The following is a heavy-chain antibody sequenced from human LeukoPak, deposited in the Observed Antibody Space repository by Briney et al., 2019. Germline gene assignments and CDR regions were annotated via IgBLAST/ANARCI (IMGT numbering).Heavy chain of an antibody. Sequence: PGGSLRLSCAASGFTFSDYYMSWIRQAPGKGLEWVSYISSSSSYTNYADSLKGRFTISRDNAKNSLYLQMNSLRAEDTAVYYCARSLRYFDWFTSPADYWGQGTLVTASS. CDR3: ARSLRYFDWFTSPADY. CDR2: ISSSSSYT. J-gene: IGHJ4*02. CDR1: GFTFSDYY. D-gene: IGHD3-9*01. V-gene: IGHV3-11*06.